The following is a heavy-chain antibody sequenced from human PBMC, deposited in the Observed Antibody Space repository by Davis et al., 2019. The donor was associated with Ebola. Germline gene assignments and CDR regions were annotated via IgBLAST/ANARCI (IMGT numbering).Heavy chain of an antibody. CDR1: GGTFSNSP. Sequence: SVKASCKASGGTFSNSPISWVRQALGQSLEWMGRIIPFLGKGDYAQKFQGRVTFTADRRTSTAYMELSSLRSEDTAMYFCAREGSPSFGVDVWGQGTTVTVSS. J-gene: IGHJ6*02. D-gene: IGHD3-3*01. V-gene: IGHV1-69*04. CDR2: IIPFLGKG. CDR3: AREGSPSFGVDV.